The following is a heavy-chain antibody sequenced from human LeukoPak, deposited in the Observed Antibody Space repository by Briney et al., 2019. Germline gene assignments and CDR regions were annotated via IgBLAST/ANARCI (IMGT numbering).Heavy chain of an antibody. CDR1: GYSLTSYW. CDR3: ASWGTNGVCYSCGGAFDI. V-gene: IGHV5-51*01. D-gene: IGHD2-8*01. CDR2: IYPGDSDT. Sequence: GESLKISCKGSGYSLTSYWIGWVRQMPGKGLEWMGIIYPGDSDTRYSPSFQGQVTISADKSISTAYLQWSSLKASDTAMYYCASWGTNGVCYSCGGAFDIWDQGTMVTVSS. J-gene: IGHJ3*02.